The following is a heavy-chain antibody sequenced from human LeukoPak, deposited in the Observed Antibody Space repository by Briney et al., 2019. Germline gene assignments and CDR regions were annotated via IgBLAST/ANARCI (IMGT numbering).Heavy chain of an antibody. Sequence: GGSLRLSCAASGFTFSSYAMSWVRQAPGKGLEWVSAISGSGDITYYADSVKGRFTISRDNSKKTLYLQMNSLRAEDTAVYYCTHGSMYQLDYWGQGTLVTVSS. CDR1: GFTFSSYA. V-gene: IGHV3-23*01. D-gene: IGHD2-2*01. CDR3: THGSMYQLDY. J-gene: IGHJ4*02. CDR2: ISGSGDIT.